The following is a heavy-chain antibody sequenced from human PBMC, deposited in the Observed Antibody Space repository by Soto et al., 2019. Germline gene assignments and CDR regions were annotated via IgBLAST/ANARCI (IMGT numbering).Heavy chain of an antibody. CDR3: ARYDCSSTSCYYFYFDY. D-gene: IGHD2-2*01. CDR1: GFTFSSYG. J-gene: IGHJ4*02. V-gene: IGHV3-33*01. CDR2: IWYDGSNK. Sequence: LRLSCAASGFTFSSYGMHWVRQAPGKGLEWVAVIWYDGSNKYYADSVKGRFTISRDNSKNTLYLQMNSLRAEDTAVYYCARYDCSSTSCYYFYFDYWGQGTLVTVSS.